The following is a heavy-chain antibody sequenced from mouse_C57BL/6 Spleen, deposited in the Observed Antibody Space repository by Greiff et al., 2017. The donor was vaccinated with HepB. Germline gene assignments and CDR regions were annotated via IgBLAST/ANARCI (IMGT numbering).Heavy chain of an antibody. V-gene: IGHV1-82*01. J-gene: IGHJ4*01. D-gene: IGHD6-5*01. CDR2: IYPGDGDT. CDR1: GYAFSSSW. CDR3: GYAYAMDY. Sequence: QVQLQQSGPELVKPGASVKISCKASGYAFSSSWMNWVKQRPGKGLEWIGRIYPGDGDTNYNGKFKGKATLTADKSSSTAYMQLSSLTSEDSAVYVCGYAYAMDYWGQGTSVTVSS.